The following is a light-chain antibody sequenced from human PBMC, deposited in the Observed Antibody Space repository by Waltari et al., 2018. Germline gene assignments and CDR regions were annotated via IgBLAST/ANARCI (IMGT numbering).Light chain of an antibody. CDR1: QSITNNY. J-gene: IGKJ1*01. CDR3: QQYGSSPPT. CDR2: GAS. Sequence: EIVLTQSPGTLSLSSGERATLSCRASQSITNNYLAWYQQKPGQAPRLLIYGASSRATGIPDRFSGSGSGTDFTLTISRLEPEDFAVYVCQQYGSSPPTFGQGTKVEIK. V-gene: IGKV3-20*01.